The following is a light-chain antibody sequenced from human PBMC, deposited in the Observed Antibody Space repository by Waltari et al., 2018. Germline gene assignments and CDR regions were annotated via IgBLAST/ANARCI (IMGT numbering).Light chain of an antibody. CDR2: GAS. CDR1: QSISRN. J-gene: IGKJ2*01. CDR3: QQYNNWRT. V-gene: IGKV3-15*01. Sequence: EVLMTQSPATLSVSPGERATLSCRASQSISRNLAWYQQKPGQAPRLLIYGASTRAPGIPARFSGSGSGTEFTLSISSPQSEDFAVYYCQQYNNWRTFGQGTKLEIK.